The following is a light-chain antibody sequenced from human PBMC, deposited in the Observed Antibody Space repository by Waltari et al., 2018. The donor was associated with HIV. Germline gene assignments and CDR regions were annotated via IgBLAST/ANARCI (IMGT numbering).Light chain of an antibody. Sequence: SYELTQPPSVSVSPGQTASITCSGDKLGDKYACWYQQKPGQSPVVVIYQDSKRPSGIPERFSGSNSGKTATLTISGTQAMDEADYYCQAWDSSTAVFGGGTKLTVL. CDR2: QDS. CDR1: KLGDKY. CDR3: QAWDSSTAV. J-gene: IGLJ2*01. V-gene: IGLV3-1*01.